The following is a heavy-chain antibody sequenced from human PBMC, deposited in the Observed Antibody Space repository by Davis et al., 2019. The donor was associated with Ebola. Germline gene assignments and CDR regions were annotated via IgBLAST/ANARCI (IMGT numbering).Heavy chain of an antibody. V-gene: IGHV3-9*01. J-gene: IGHJ4*02. Sequence: SLRLSCAASGFTFDDYAMHWVRRPPGKGLEWVSGISWNSGSLRYADSVKGRFTISRDNTKKSLDLQMNSLRVEDTALYYCVKSTFYDVLTGPDYWGRGTLVTVSS. CDR1: GFTFDDYA. D-gene: IGHD3-9*01. CDR3: VKSTFYDVLTGPDY. CDR2: ISWNSGSL.